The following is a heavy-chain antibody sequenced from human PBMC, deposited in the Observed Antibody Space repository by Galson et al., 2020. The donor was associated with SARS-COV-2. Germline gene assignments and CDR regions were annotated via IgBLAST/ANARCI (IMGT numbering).Heavy chain of an antibody. D-gene: IGHD5-18*01. Sequence: ASVKVSCKASGYTFTGYYMHWVRQAPGQGLEWMGWINPNSGGTNYAQKFQGRVTMTRDTSISIAYMEPSRLRSDDTAVYYCARDGTAMVTNGFDIWGQGTMVTVFS. CDR2: INPNSGGT. J-gene: IGHJ3*02. CDR3: ARDGTAMVTNGFDI. CDR1: GYTFTGYY. V-gene: IGHV1-2*02.